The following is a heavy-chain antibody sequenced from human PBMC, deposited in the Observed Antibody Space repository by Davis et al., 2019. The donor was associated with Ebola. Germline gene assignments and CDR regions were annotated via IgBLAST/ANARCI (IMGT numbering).Heavy chain of an antibody. V-gene: IGHV3-21*01. CDR3: ARGRYYFDY. CDR1: GFTFSSYA. J-gene: IGHJ4*02. CDR2: VSSSSSYI. Sequence: GESLKISCAAPGFTFSSYAMSWVRQAPGKGLEWVSSVSSSSSYIYYADSVKGRFTISRDNAKNSLYLQMNSLRAEDTAVYYCARGRYYFDYWGQGTLVTVSS.